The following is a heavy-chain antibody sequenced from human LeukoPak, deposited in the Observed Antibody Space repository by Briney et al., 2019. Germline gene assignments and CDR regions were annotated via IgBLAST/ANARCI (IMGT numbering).Heavy chain of an antibody. J-gene: IGHJ4*02. CDR3: RXXREELWSQYFFDY. V-gene: IGHV1-46*01. CDR1: GYTFTSHY. D-gene: IGHD2/OR15-2a*01. Sequence: ASVKVSCKASGYTFTSHYMHWVRQAPGQGLEWMGIINPSGGSTSYAQKFQGRVTMTRDMSTSTVYMELSSLRSEDKAVYYCRXXREELWSQYFFDYWGQGTLVTVSS. CDR2: INPSGGST.